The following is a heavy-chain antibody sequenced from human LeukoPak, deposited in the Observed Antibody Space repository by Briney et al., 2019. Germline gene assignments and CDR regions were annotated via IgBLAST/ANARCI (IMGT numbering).Heavy chain of an antibody. CDR2: ISGTGSST. D-gene: IGHD3-10*01. Sequence: GGSLRLSCAASGFTFITYAMNWVRQAPGKGLEWVSAISGTGSSTYYANSVKGRFTISRDNSKNTLYLQMNSLRAEDTALYYCARGGTMYYGSGNFDYWGQGTLVTVSS. J-gene: IGHJ4*02. CDR1: GFTFITYA. CDR3: ARGGTMYYGSGNFDY. V-gene: IGHV3-23*01.